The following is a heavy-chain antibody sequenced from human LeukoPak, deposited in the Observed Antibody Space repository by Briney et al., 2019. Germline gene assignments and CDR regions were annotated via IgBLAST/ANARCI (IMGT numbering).Heavy chain of an antibody. Sequence: GASVKVSCKASGYTFTSYGISWVRQAPGQGLEWVGWISAYNGNTNYAQKLQDRVTMTTDTSTSTAYMELSSLSSDDTAVYYCARVMITVVGVIVKRGCGGYWFDPWGQGTLVTVSS. D-gene: IGHD3-16*02. J-gene: IGHJ5*02. CDR2: ISAYNGNT. V-gene: IGHV1-18*01. CDR3: ARVMITVVGVIVKRGCGGYWFDP. CDR1: GYTFTSYG.